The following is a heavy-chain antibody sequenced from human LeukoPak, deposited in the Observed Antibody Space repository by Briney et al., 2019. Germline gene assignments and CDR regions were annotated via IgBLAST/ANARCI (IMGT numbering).Heavy chain of an antibody. CDR3: ARTYQVPDAIPY. J-gene: IGHJ4*02. V-gene: IGHV4-34*01. D-gene: IGHD2-2*02. CDR2: INHSGST. CDR1: GGSFSGYY. Sequence: SETLSLTCAVYGGSFSGYYWTWIRQPPGKGLEWLGEINHSGSTNYNPSLKSRVTISVDTSKNQFSLKLSSVTAADTAVYYCARTYQVPDAIPYWGQGTLVTVSS.